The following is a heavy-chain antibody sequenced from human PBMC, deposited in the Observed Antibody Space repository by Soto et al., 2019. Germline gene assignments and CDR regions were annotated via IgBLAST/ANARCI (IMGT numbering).Heavy chain of an antibody. Sequence: GASVKVSLKTSGYTYTRYPMNWGRQAPGQRLEWMGWINPDNGNTKSSQKFQDRVIITRDTSASTAYMDLSSLRSEDTAVYYCARGIATGELDPWGQGTLVTVSS. CDR1: GYTYTRYP. CDR2: INPDNGNT. V-gene: IGHV1-3*01. D-gene: IGHD2-15*01. J-gene: IGHJ5*02. CDR3: ARGIATGELDP.